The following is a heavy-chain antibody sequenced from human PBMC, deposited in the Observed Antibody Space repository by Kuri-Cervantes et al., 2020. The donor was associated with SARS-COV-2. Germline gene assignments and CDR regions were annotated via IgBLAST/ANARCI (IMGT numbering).Heavy chain of an antibody. CDR2: IGTAGDT. Sequence: GGSLRLTCAASGFTFSSYDMHWVRQATGKGLEWVSAIGTAGDTYYPGSVKGRFTISRDNSKNTLYLQMNSLRAEDTAVYYCAKDSSSWYCDYWGQGTLVTVSS. J-gene: IGHJ4*02. V-gene: IGHV3-13*01. D-gene: IGHD6-13*01. CDR1: GFTFSSYD. CDR3: AKDSSSWYCDY.